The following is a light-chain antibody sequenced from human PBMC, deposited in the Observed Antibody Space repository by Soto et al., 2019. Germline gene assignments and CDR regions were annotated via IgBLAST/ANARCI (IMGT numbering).Light chain of an antibody. CDR2: DVI. CDR3: CSYVGSYSYV. CDR1: SSDVGGYNS. V-gene: IGLV2-11*01. Sequence: QSVLTQPASVSGSPGQSVTVSCIGTSSDVGGYNSVSWYQEHPGKAPKLMIYDVIKRPSGVPGRFSGSKSGNTASLTISGLLAEDEADYYCCSYVGSYSYVFGTGTKV. J-gene: IGLJ1*01.